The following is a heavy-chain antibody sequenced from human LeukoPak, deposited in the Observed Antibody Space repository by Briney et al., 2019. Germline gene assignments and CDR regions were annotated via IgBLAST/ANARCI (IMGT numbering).Heavy chain of an antibody. CDR1: GYSFTNYW. D-gene: IGHD6-19*01. CDR2: IYPGDSDT. V-gene: IGHV5-51*01. Sequence: GESLKISCKGSGYSFTNYWIGWVRQMPGKGLEWMGIIYPGDSDTRYSPSFQGQVTISADKSISTAYLQWSSLKASDTAMYYRVKSYSRGWGNFDYWGQGTLVTVSS. J-gene: IGHJ4*02. CDR3: VKSYSRGWGNFDY.